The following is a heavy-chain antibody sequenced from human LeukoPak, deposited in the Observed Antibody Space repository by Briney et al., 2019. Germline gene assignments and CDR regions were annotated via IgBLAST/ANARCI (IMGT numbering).Heavy chain of an antibody. J-gene: IGHJ3*02. CDR2: ISSSSSYI. V-gene: IGHV3-21*01. Sequence: PGGSLRLSCAASGFTFSSYSMNWVRQAPGKGLEWVSSISSSSSYIYYADSVKGRFTISRDNAKNSLYLQMNSLRAEDTAVYYCARDGGYFDWSTDAFDIWGQGTMVTVSS. CDR1: GFTFSSYS. CDR3: ARDGGYFDWSTDAFDI. D-gene: IGHD3-9*01.